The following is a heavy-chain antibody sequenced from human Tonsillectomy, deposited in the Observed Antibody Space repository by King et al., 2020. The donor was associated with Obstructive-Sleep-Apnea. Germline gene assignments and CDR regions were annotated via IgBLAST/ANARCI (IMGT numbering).Heavy chain of an antibody. Sequence: VQLVESGGGLVQPGGSLRLSCAVSGFSVSGNYMSWVRQAPGKGLEWVSVINIVGITYYPDSVKGRFTISRHSSKNTLYLQMNSLRPQDTAVYYCAAMTTVTPFDYWGQGTLVTVSS. CDR1: GFSVSGNY. V-gene: IGHV3-53*04. J-gene: IGHJ4*02. CDR2: INIVGIT. D-gene: IGHD4-17*01. CDR3: AAMTTVTPFDY.